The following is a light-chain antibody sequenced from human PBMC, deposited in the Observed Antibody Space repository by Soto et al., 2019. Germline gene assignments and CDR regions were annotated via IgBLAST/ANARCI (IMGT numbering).Light chain of an antibody. J-gene: IGLJ2*01. V-gene: IGLV1-40*01. CDR3: QSYDSSLSGSVV. CDR2: GNS. CDR1: SSNIGAGYD. Sequence: QLVLTQPPSVSGAPGQRVTISCTGSSSNIGAGYDVHWYQQLPGTAPKLLIYGNSNRPSGFPDRFSGSKSGTSASLAITGLQAEDEADYYCQSYDSSLSGSVVFGGGTKLTVL.